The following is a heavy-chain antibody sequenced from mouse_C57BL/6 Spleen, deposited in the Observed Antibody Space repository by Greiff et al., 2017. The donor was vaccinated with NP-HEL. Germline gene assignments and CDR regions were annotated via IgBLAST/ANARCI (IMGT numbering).Heavy chain of an antibody. D-gene: IGHD1-1*01. V-gene: IGHV1-54*01. Sequence: QVHVKQSGAELVRPGTSVKVSCKASGYAFTNYLIEWVKQRPGQGLEWIGVINPGSGGTNYNEKFKGKATLTADKSSSTAYRQLSSLTSEDSAVYFCARVENYGSRAYWGKGTLVTVSA. CDR1: GYAFTNYL. CDR3: ARVENYGSRAY. J-gene: IGHJ3*01. CDR2: INPGSGGT.